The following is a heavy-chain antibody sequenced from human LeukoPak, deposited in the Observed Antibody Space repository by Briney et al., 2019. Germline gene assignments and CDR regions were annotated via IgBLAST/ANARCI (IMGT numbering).Heavy chain of an antibody. CDR1: GFTFSSYS. Sequence: PGGSLRLSCAASGFTFSSYSMNWVRQAPGKGLEWVSSISSSSSYIYYADSVKGRFTISRDNAKNSLYLQMNSLRAEDTAVYYCARHLLEDWLSRQAPFDYWDQGTLVTVSS. CDR3: ARHLLEDWLSRQAPFDY. CDR2: ISSSSSYI. V-gene: IGHV3-21*01. J-gene: IGHJ4*02. D-gene: IGHD3/OR15-3a*01.